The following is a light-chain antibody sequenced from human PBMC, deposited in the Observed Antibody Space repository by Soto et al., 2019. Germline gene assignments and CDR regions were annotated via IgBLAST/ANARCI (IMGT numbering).Light chain of an antibody. CDR2: DAS. CDR3: QQYDNLPPYT. Sequence: DIQMTQSPSSLSASVGDRVTITCQASQYISNYLNWYQQKPGKAPKLLIYDASNLETGVQSRFSGSGSATDFTFTISSLQPEEIATYYCQQYDNLPPYTFGQGTNVDIK. CDR1: QYISNY. V-gene: IGKV1-33*01. J-gene: IGKJ2*01.